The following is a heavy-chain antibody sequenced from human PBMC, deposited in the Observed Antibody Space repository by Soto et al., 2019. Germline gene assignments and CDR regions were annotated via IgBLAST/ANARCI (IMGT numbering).Heavy chain of an antibody. D-gene: IGHD3-10*01. Sequence: SETLSLTCTVSGGSLSSGDYYWSWIRQPPGKGLEWIGYIYYSGSTYYNPSLKSRVTISVDTSKNQFSLKLSSVTAADTAVYYCARAPGELFDYWGQGTLVTVSS. CDR2: IYYSGST. J-gene: IGHJ4*02. V-gene: IGHV4-30-4*01. CDR1: GGSLSSGDYY. CDR3: ARAPGELFDY.